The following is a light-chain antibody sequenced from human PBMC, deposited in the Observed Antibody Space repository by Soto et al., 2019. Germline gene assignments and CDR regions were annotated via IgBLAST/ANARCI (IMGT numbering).Light chain of an antibody. CDR1: QSVLYSSNNHNY. CDR2: WAS. Sequence: DIVMTQSPDSLAVSLGERATIYCKSGQSVLYSSNNHNYLAWYQHKAGQPPKLLIYWASTRQSGVPARFSGSGSGTDFTLTISSLQAEDAAVYYCQQYYTTPFTFGPGTKVDIK. J-gene: IGKJ3*01. V-gene: IGKV4-1*01. CDR3: QQYYTTPFT.